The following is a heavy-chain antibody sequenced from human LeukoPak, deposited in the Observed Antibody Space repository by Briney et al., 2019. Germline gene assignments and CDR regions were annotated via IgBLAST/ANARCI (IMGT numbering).Heavy chain of an antibody. J-gene: IGHJ4*02. V-gene: IGHV1-18*01. CDR1: GYTFTSYG. CDR2: ISANDGNT. CDR3: ARESXXTREDY. Sequence: ASVKVSCKASGYTFTSYGISWVRQAPGQGLEWMGWISANDGNTDYPQKLQGRVTMTTDTSTSTAYMELRSLRSDDTAVYYCARESXXTREDYWGQXTXXXVSS. D-gene: IGHD3-10*01.